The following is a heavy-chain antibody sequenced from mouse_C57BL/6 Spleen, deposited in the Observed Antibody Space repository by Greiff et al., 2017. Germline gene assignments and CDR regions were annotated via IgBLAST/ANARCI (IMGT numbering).Heavy chain of an antibody. CDR1: GYTFTSYW. J-gene: IGHJ3*01. D-gene: IGHD1-1*01. CDR2: IYPSDSET. Sequence: QVQLQQPGAELVRPGSSVKLSCKASGYTFTSYWMDWVKQRPGQGLEWIGNIYPSDSETHYNQKFKDKATLTVDKSSSTAYMQLSSLTSEDSAVYYCAREGIYYYGSSLAWFAYWGQGTLVTVSA. CDR3: AREGIYYYGSSLAWFAY. V-gene: IGHV1-61*01.